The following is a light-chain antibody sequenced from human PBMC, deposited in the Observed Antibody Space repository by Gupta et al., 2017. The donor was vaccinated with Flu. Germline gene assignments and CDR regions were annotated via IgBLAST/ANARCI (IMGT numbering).Light chain of an antibody. CDR3: QQSSSTPLVT. CDR2: AAS. Sequence: DIQMTQSPSSLSASVGDRVTITCRASQSISSFLNWYQQKPGKAPKLLIYAASSLQSGVPSRFSGSGSGTDFTLTISSLQPEDFAPYYCQQSSSTPLVTFGHGTKVDIK. CDR1: QSISSF. V-gene: IGKV1-39*01. J-gene: IGKJ3*01.